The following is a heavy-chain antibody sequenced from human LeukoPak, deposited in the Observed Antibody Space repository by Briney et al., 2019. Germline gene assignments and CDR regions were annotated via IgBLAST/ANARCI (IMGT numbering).Heavy chain of an antibody. CDR3: ARDGGQYYYGLGSYFDY. J-gene: IGHJ4*02. D-gene: IGHD3-10*01. Sequence: GGSLRLSCAASGFTFSSYSMNWVRQAPGKGLEWVSSISSSSSYIYYADSVKGRFTISRDNAKNSLYLQMNSLRAEDTAVYYCARDGGQYYYGLGSYFDYWGQGTLVTVSS. V-gene: IGHV3-21*01. CDR1: GFTFSSYS. CDR2: ISSSSSYI.